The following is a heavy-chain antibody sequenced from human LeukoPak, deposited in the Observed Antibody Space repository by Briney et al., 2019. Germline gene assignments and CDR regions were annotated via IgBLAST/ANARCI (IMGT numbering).Heavy chain of an antibody. V-gene: IGHV4-59*01. D-gene: IGHD1-26*01. CDR2: IYYSGST. CDR1: GCSISSYY. J-gene: IGHJ5*02. Sequence: PSETLSLTCTVSGCSISSYYWSWIRQPPGKGLEWIGYIYYSGSTNYNPSLKSRVTISVDTSKNQFSLKLNSVTAADTAVYYCAREWELLDNWFDPWGQGTLVTVSS. CDR3: AREWELLDNWFDP.